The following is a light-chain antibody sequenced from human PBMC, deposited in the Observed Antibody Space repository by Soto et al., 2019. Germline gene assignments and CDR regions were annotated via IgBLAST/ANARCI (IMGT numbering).Light chain of an antibody. V-gene: IGLV1-40*01. CDR3: QSYDSGLSGYV. Sequence: QSVLTQPPSVSGAPGQRVTISCTGSSSNIGARYDVHWYQQLPGTAPKLLIYANTNRPSGFPDRFSGSKSGTSASLAITGRQAEDEAMYYCQSYDSGLSGYVFGTGTKLTVL. J-gene: IGLJ1*01. CDR1: SSNIGARYD. CDR2: ANT.